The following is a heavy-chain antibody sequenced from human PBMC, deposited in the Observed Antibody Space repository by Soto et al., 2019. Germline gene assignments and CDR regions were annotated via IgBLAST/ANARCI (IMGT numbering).Heavy chain of an antibody. CDR2: IFYSGDT. CDR1: GASISSGGYY. CDR3: ARAKAIRGKTRGTLDY. V-gene: IGHV4-31*03. J-gene: IGHJ4*02. D-gene: IGHD2-2*02. Sequence: PADTLSLTCTVSGASISSGGYYWSWIRQYPGKGLEWLGYIFYSGDTYYNPSLKSRVTISADTSQNQFSLNMYSVTAADTAIYYCARAKAIRGKTRGTLDYWGPGTLVTVSS.